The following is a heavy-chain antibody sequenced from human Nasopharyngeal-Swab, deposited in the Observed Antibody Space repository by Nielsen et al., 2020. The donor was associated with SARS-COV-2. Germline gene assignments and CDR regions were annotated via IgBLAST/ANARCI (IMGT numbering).Heavy chain of an antibody. D-gene: IGHD3-3*01. CDR3: ARTSYDFWRGYWADYYYMDV. CDR1: GYTFTSCG. J-gene: IGHJ6*03. V-gene: IGHV1-18*04. Sequence: ASVKVSCKASGYTFTSCGISWVRQAPGQGLEWMGWISAYNGNTNYAQKLQGRVTMTTDTSTSTAYMELRSLRSDDTAVYYCARTSYDFWRGYWADYYYMDVWGKGTTVTVSS. CDR2: ISAYNGNT.